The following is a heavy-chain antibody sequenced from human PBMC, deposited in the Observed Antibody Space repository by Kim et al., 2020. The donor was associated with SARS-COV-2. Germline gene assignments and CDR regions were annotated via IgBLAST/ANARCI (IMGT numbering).Heavy chain of an antibody. V-gene: IGHV3-64D*09. Sequence: YADSVKGRFTSSRDNSKNTLYLKMSSLRAEDTDVYYCVKGAGDYYYGMDVWGQGTTVTVSS. J-gene: IGHJ6*02. D-gene: IGHD1-26*01. CDR3: VKGAGDYYYGMDV.